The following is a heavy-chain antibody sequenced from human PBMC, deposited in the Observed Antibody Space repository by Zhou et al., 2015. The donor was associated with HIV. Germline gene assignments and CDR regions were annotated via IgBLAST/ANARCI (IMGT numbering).Heavy chain of an antibody. D-gene: IGHD3-22*01. CDR2: INPNSGGT. V-gene: IGHV1-2*02. J-gene: IGHJ4*02. CDR3: ARGDSSGYSLDYFDY. Sequence: QVQLVQSGAEVKKPGASVKVSCKASGYTFTGYYMHWVRQAPGQGLEWMGWINPNSGGTNYAQKFQGRVTMTRDTSISTAYMELSRLRSDDTAVYYCARGDSSGYSLDYFDYWGQGTLVTVSS. CDR1: GYTFTGYY.